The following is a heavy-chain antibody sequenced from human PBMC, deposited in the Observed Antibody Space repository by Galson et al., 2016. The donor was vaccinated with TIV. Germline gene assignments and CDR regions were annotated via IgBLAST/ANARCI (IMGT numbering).Heavy chain of an antibody. D-gene: IGHD7-27*01. CDR2: FNPDSGAN. Sequence: SVKVSCKASGYIFINYYIHWVRQAPGQGLEWLGWFNPDSGANQDAQKFQGRATMTRDTSISTAYMELRRLISDDTAVYYCARVNWARAFDYWGQGTQVTVSS. CDR1: GYIFINYY. V-gene: IGHV1-2*02. J-gene: IGHJ4*02. CDR3: ARVNWARAFDY.